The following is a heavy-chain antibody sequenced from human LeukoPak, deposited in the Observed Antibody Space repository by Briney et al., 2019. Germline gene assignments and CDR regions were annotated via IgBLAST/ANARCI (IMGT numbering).Heavy chain of an antibody. V-gene: IGHV3-7*01. J-gene: IGHJ4*02. CDR1: GFTFSSYW. Sequence: GGSLRLSCAASGFTFSSYWMNWVRQAPGKGLEWVASIKQDASEKYYVDSVKGRFTISRDNLKNSLYLYMSSLRVDDTAVYYCARDKVGGSNDFWGQGTLVTVSS. CDR2: IKQDASEK. D-gene: IGHD2-15*01. CDR3: ARDKVGGSNDF.